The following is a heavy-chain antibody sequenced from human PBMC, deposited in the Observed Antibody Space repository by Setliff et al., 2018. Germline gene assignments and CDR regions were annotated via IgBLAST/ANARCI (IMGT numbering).Heavy chain of an antibody. Sequence: GGSLRLSCAASGFDFKTHWMDWARQAPGKGLEWVAFIRNDGSDKYYADSVKGRFTISRDNSENTLYLQMNSLRGEDTAVYYCATEGGTGDWGQGTLVTVSS. CDR2: IRNDGSDK. CDR1: GFDFKTHW. D-gene: IGHD2-15*01. V-gene: IGHV3-30*02. CDR3: ATEGGTGD. J-gene: IGHJ4*02.